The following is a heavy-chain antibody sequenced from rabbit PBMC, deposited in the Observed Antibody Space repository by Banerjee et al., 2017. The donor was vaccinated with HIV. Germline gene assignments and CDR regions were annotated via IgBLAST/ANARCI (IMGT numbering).Heavy chain of an antibody. CDR1: GFSFSSSYW. Sequence: QEQLVESGGGLVKPGASLTLTCKASGFSFSSSYWICWVRQAPGKGLEWITCISVLDTTWYATWAKGRFTISKASSTTVTLQMTSLTAADTATYFCARDLAGAIGWNFYLWGPGTLVTVS. V-gene: IGHV1S45*01. D-gene: IGHD4-1*01. CDR2: ISVLDTT. CDR3: ARDLAGAIGWNFYL. J-gene: IGHJ4*01.